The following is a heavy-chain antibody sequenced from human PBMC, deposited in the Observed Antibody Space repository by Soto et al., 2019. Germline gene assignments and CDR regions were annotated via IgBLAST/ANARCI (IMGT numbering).Heavy chain of an antibody. D-gene: IGHD1-26*01. CDR3: AGSGVWEPRDY. CDR2: ISAYNGNT. V-gene: IGHV1-18*01. Sequence: QVQLVQSGAEVKKPGASVKVSCKASGYTFTSYGISWVRQAPGQGLEWMGWISAYNGNTNYAQKLQGRVTMTTEPTTRTASMELRSPRSDDTAVYYCAGSGVWEPRDYWGQGTLVTVSS. CDR1: GYTFTSYG. J-gene: IGHJ4*02.